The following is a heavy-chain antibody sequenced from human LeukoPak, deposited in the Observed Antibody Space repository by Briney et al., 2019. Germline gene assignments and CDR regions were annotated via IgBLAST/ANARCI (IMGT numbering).Heavy chain of an antibody. V-gene: IGHV1-2*02. J-gene: IGHJ4*02. CDR3: GRDFRDSLDY. CDR2: INPDSGGT. CDR1: GYTFTGYY. Sequence: ASVKVSFKASGYTFTGYYMHWVRQVPGQGLEWMGWINPDSGGTNFAQKFQGRVTMTRDTSISTAYMELSRLRSDDTAVYYCGRDFRDSLDYWGQGTLVTVSS.